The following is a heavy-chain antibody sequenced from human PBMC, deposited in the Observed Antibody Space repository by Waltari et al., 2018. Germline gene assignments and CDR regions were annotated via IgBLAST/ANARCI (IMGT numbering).Heavy chain of an antibody. CDR1: GGSISSYY. D-gene: IGHD3-16*01. Sequence: QVQLQESGPGLVKPSETLSLTCTVSGGSISSYYWIWIRQPPGKGLEWIGYIYYSGSTNYNPSLKSRVTISVDTSKNQFSLKLSSVTAADTAVYYCARDGALGNWFDPWGQGTLVTVSS. CDR2: IYYSGST. V-gene: IGHV4-59*01. J-gene: IGHJ5*02. CDR3: ARDGALGNWFDP.